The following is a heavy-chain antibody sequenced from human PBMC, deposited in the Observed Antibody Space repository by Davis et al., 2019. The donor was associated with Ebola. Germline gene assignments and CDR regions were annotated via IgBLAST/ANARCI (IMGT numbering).Heavy chain of an antibody. D-gene: IGHD2-15*01. V-gene: IGHV1-18*01. Sequence: ASVKVSCKASGYTFTSYGISWVRQAPGQGLEWMGWINPYNGNIKYPQKLQGRVTMTTDTSTSTAYMELRSLRSDDTAVYYCAREKVAAYFDYWGQGTLVTVSS. CDR2: INPYNGNI. CDR3: AREKVAAYFDY. J-gene: IGHJ4*02. CDR1: GYTFTSYG.